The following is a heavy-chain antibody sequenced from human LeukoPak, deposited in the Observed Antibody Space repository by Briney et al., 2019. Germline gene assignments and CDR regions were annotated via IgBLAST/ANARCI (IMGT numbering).Heavy chain of an antibody. V-gene: IGHV3-21*01. CDR1: GFTFSSYS. CDR2: ISSSSSYI. J-gene: IGHJ3*02. D-gene: IGHD6-13*01. CDR3: ARDGRSDRYSSSWYATDAFDI. Sequence: SGGSLRLSCAASGFTFSSYSMNWVRQAPGKGLEWVSSISSSSSYIYYADSEKGRFTISRDNAKNSLYLQMNSLRAEDTAVYYCARDGRSDRYSSSWYATDAFDIWGQGTMVTVSS.